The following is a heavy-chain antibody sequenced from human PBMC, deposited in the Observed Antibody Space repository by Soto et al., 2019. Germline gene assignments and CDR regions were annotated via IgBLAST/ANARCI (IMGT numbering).Heavy chain of an antibody. CDR1: GFTFGNFG. CDR2: ISNDGSRK. D-gene: IGHD6-13*01. CDR3: ARGCSGGTNCFYFDF. Sequence: QVQLVESGGGVVQPGRSLRLSCAASGFTFGNFGIHWVRQAPGKGLEWVADISNDGSRKYYAGSVQGRFTISRDNSRNTVYLQMDSLRAEDTAVYFCARGCSGGTNCFYFDFSGQGILVTVSS. V-gene: IGHV3-30*03. J-gene: IGHJ4*02.